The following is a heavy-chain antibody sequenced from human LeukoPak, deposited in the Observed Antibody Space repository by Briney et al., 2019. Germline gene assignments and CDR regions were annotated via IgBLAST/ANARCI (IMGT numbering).Heavy chain of an antibody. CDR3: ARDEAIFGAGYYYGMDV. J-gene: IGHJ6*02. Sequence: PSQTLSLTCTVSGGSISSGGYYWSWIRQHPGKGLEWIGYIYYSGSTYYNPSLKSRVTISVDTSKSQFSLKLSSVTAADTAVYYCARDEAIFGAGYYYGMDVWGQGTTVTVSS. CDR2: IYYSGST. CDR1: GGSISSGGYY. D-gene: IGHD3-3*01. V-gene: IGHV4-31*03.